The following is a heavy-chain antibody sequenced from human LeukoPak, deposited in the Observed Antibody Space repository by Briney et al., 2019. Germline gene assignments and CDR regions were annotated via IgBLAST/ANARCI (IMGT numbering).Heavy chain of an antibody. CDR1: GFTFSSYA. CDR2: ISYDGSNK. Sequence: QPGGSLRLSCAASGFTFSSYAMHWVRQAPGKGLEWVAVISYDGSNKYYADSVKGRFTISRDNSKNTLYLQMNSLRAEDTAVYYCASCRAWELLPFDYWGQGTLVTVSS. V-gene: IGHV3-30-3*01. CDR3: ASCRAWELLPFDY. D-gene: IGHD1-26*01. J-gene: IGHJ4*02.